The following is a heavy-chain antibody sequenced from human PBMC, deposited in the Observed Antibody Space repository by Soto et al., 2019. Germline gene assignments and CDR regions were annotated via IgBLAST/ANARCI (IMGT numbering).Heavy chain of an antibody. J-gene: IGHJ5*02. Sequence: PGGSLRLSXAASGFTFSSDSMNWVRQAPGKGLEWVSSISSSSSYIYYADSVKGRFTISRDNAKNSLYLQMNSLRAEDTAVYYCARESKDSYYDILTGSRNWFDPWGQGTLVTSPQ. D-gene: IGHD3-9*01. CDR3: ARESKDSYYDILTGSRNWFDP. CDR1: GFTFSSDS. V-gene: IGHV3-21*01. CDR2: ISSSSSYI.